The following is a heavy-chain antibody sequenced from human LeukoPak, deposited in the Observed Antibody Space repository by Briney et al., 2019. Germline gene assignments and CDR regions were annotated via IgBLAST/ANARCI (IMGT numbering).Heavy chain of an antibody. Sequence: PGGSLRLSCTASGFTFGDYAMSWVRQAPGKGLEWVGFIRSKAYGGTTEYAASVKGRFTISRDDSKSIAYLQMNSLETEDTAVYYCTRASCSGGSCYLPGVFDYWGQGTLVTVSS. CDR2: IRSKAYGGTT. J-gene: IGHJ4*02. D-gene: IGHD2-15*01. V-gene: IGHV3-49*04. CDR3: TRASCSGGSCYLPGVFDY. CDR1: GFTFGDYA.